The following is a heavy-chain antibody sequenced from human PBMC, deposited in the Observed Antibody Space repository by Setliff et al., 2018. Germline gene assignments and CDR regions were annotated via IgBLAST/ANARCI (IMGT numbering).Heavy chain of an antibody. CDR1: GGSITSGGYY. V-gene: IGHV4-31*03. Sequence: SETLSLTCTVSGGSITSGGYYWNWIRHLPGKGLKWIGYIDSSGRTYYIPSLKSRIIISADASKNQFSLRLTSVTAADTALYYCARHGGGTPYYYESRGFDSWGQGTQVTVSS. J-gene: IGHJ4*02. CDR3: ARHGGGTPYYYESRGFDS. D-gene: IGHD3-22*01. CDR2: IDSSGRT.